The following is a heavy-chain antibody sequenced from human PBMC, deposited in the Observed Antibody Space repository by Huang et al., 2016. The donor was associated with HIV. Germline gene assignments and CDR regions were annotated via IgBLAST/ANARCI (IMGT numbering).Heavy chain of an antibody. Sequence: QLQLQESGPGLVKPSQNLSLTCTVFGGSVSSRNYYWAWIRQTPGKGLEWIGSNHHSRTAYYNRAIESRVSMIVDKSKNQFSLEVTSATAADSAIYYCARQGGDCTSISCYLSWFDPWGQGTLVTVSS. J-gene: IGHJ5*02. CDR1: GGSVSSRNYY. CDR3: ARQGGDCTSISCYLSWFDP. V-gene: IGHV4-39*01. D-gene: IGHD2-2*01. CDR2: NHHSRTA.